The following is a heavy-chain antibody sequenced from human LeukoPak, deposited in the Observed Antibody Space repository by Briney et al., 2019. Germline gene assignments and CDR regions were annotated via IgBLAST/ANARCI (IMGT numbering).Heavy chain of an antibody. V-gene: IGHV3-20*04. CDR2: INWNGGST. D-gene: IGHD6-19*01. CDR1: GFTFDDYG. J-gene: IGHJ4*02. CDR3: ARGYSSGWLYDY. Sequence: GGPLRLSCAASGFTFDDYGMSWVRQAPGKGLEWVSGINWNGGSTGYADSVKGRFTISRDNAKNSLYLQMDSLRAEDTALYYCARGYSSGWLYDYWGQGTLVTVSS.